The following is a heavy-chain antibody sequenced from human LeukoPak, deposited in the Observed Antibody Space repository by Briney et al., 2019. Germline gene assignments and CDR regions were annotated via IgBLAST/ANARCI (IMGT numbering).Heavy chain of an antibody. J-gene: IGHJ5*02. V-gene: IGHV3-23*01. Sequence: PGGSLRLSCAASGFTFSSYAMSWVRQAPGKGLEWVSAISGSGGSTYYADSVKGRFAISRDNSKNTLYLQMNSLRAEDTAVYYCAKARIAAAGTNWFDPWGQGTLVTVSS. D-gene: IGHD6-13*01. CDR1: GFTFSSYA. CDR3: AKARIAAAGTNWFDP. CDR2: ISGSGGST.